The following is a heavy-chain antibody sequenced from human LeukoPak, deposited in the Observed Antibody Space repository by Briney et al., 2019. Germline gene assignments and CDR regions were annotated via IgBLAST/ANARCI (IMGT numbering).Heavy chain of an antibody. V-gene: IGHV1-18*01. CDR2: ISAYNGNT. D-gene: IGHD2-21*02. CDR3: ARVGRAYCGGDCYPTDY. Sequence: VASVKVSCKASGYTFTSYGISWVRQAPGQGLEWMGWISAYNGNTNYAQKLQGRVTMTTDTSTSTAYMELRSLRSDDTAVYYCARVGRAYCGGDCYPTDYWGQGTLVTVSS. CDR1: GYTFTSYG. J-gene: IGHJ4*02.